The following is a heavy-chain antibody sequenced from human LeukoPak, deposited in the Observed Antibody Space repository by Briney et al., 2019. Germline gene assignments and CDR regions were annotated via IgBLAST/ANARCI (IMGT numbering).Heavy chain of an antibody. CDR1: GFTFSSYA. J-gene: IGHJ6*03. CDR3: AKAKSSSRDYYYMDV. Sequence: GGSLRLSCAASGFTFSSYAMSWVRQAPGKGLEWVSAIIVSGVTTYSAPSVTGRFTISRANSKTPLYLQMNSLRAEDTAVYYCAKAKSSSRDYYYMDVWGKGTTVTVSS. V-gene: IGHV3-23*01. D-gene: IGHD6-6*01. CDR2: IIVSGVTT.